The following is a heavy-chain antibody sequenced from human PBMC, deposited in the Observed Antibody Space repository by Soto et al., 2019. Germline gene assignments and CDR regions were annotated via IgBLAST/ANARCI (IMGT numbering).Heavy chain of an antibody. CDR2: IIPIFGTA. V-gene: IGHV1-69*01. J-gene: IGHJ6*02. CDR3: ARNGGSYGPTYYYGMDV. CDR1: GGTFSSYA. D-gene: IGHD1-26*01. Sequence: QVQLVQSWAEVKKPGSSVKVSCKASGGTFSSYAISWVRQAPGQGLEWMGGIIPIFGTANYAQKFQGRVTITADESTSTAYMELSSLRSEDTAVYYCARNGGSYGPTYYYGMDVWGQGTTVTVSS.